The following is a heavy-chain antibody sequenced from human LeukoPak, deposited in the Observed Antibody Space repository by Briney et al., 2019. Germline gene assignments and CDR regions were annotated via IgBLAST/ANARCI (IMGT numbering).Heavy chain of an antibody. D-gene: IGHD3-3*01. V-gene: IGHV3-11*04. CDR3: AGRRITIFGEVIRSRRHYFDP. Sequence: PGGSLRLSCAASGFTFSDYYMSWIRQAPGKGLGWVSYISSSGSTIYYADSVKGRFTISRDNAKNSLYLQMNSLRAEDTAVYYCAGRRITIFGEVIRSRRHYFDPWGQGSLVTVSS. CDR2: ISSSGSTI. J-gene: IGHJ5*02. CDR1: GFTFSDYY.